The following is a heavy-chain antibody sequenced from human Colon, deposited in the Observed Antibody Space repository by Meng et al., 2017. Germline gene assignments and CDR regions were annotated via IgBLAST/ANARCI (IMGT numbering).Heavy chain of an antibody. CDR3: ARVNGDFDEAWFDP. D-gene: IGHD2-21*02. CDR2: VYYTGNT. J-gene: IGHJ5*02. Sequence: HVQLQESGPGLVRPSETLSLTCTVSGGSVSSGNYYWSWIRQPPGKGLEWLGYVYYTGNTNYNPSLKNRVTISLDTSNNQFSLKLTSMTAADAAIYYCARVNGDFDEAWFDPWGQGTLVTVSS. V-gene: IGHV4-61*01. CDR1: GGSVSSGNYY.